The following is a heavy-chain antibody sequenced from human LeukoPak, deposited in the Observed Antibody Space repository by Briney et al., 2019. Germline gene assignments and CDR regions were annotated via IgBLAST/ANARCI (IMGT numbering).Heavy chain of an antibody. Sequence: PSETLSLTCTVSGGSISIYYWSWIRQPAGKGLEWIGRIYTSGSTNYNPSLKSRVTMSVDTSKNQFSLKLSSVTAADTAVYYCARDTVNDFWSGTDYWGQGTLVTVSS. D-gene: IGHD3-3*01. J-gene: IGHJ4*02. V-gene: IGHV4-4*07. CDR2: IYTSGST. CDR1: GGSISIYY. CDR3: ARDTVNDFWSGTDY.